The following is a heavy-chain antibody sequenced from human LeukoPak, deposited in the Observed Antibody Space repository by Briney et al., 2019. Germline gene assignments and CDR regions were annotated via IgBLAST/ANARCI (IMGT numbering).Heavy chain of an antibody. Sequence: GGSLRLSCVSSGFTFSNYVLYWVRQAPGKGLEWVGRVKNRGDGMATDYAAPVKGRFIISRDDSKKTVYLQMDSLKTEDTAVYFCTTEYFGGFEYWGQGTLVTVSS. CDR1: GFTFSNYV. J-gene: IGHJ4*02. CDR3: TTEYFGGFEY. CDR2: VKNRGDGMAT. V-gene: IGHV3-15*07. D-gene: IGHD3-16*01.